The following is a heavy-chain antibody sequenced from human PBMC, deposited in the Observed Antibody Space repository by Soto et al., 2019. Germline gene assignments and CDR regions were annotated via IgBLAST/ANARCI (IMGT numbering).Heavy chain of an antibody. J-gene: IGHJ3*02. CDR3: ARVEYYGDYALAFDI. CDR1: GGSISSYY. D-gene: IGHD4-17*01. V-gene: IGHV4-59*01. Sequence: SETLSLTCTVSGGSISSYYWSWIRQPPGKGLEWIGYIYYSGSTNYNPSLKSRVTISVDTSKNQFSLKLSSVTAADTAVYYCARVEYYGDYALAFDIWGQGTMVTVSS. CDR2: IYYSGST.